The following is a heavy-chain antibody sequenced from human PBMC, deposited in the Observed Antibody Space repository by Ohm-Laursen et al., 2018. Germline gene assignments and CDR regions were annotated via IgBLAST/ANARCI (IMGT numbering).Heavy chain of an antibody. Sequence: SLRLSCAASGFTFDDYAMHWVRQAPGKGLEWVSGIRWNSGSIGYADSVKGRFTISRDNARNSLYLQMNSLRAEDTALYYCTKAYSVRVEAAIASFDFWGQGTLVTVSS. CDR1: GFTFDDYA. D-gene: IGHD2-15*01. J-gene: IGHJ4*02. V-gene: IGHV3-9*01. CDR3: TKAYSVRVEAAIASFDF. CDR2: IRWNSGSI.